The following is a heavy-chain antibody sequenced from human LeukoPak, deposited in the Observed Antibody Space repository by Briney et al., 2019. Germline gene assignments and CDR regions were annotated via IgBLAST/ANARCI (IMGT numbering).Heavy chain of an antibody. Sequence: GGSLRLSCAASGFTFSSYAMSWVRQAPGKGLEWVSSICGSGGSTYYADSVKGRFTISRDNSKNTLYLQMNSLRAEDTAVYYCAKAPYYDFWSGYYPFDYWGQGTLVTVSS. CDR1: GFTFSSYA. J-gene: IGHJ4*02. CDR3: AKAPYYDFWSGYYPFDY. V-gene: IGHV3-23*01. D-gene: IGHD3-3*01. CDR2: ICGSGGST.